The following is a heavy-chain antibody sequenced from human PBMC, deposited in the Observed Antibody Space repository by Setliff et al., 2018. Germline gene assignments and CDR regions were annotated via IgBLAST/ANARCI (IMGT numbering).Heavy chain of an antibody. J-gene: IGHJ4*02. D-gene: IGHD3-16*01. V-gene: IGHV3-11*04. CDR3: ARTTGYRLEGDFDY. CDR2: IHDSGNPT. CDR1: GFTFSNYY. Sequence: PGGSLRLSCAASGFTFSNYYMTWIRQAPGKGLEWISYIHDSGNPTYYADSVKGRFTVSRDNAKNSLYLQMDSLRGEDTAVYYCARTTGYRLEGDFDYWGQGTLVTVSS.